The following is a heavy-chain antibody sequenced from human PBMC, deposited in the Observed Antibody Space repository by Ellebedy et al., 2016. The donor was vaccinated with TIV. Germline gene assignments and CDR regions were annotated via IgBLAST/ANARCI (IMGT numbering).Heavy chain of an antibody. Sequence: SETLSLTCAVNGASFTGYYWNWIRQAPGQGLEYIGYIFYTGSTRYDPSLRSRVTISLDTPKNQFSLQLSSVTAADTAVYYCARGGTITAGTPVPEYWGQGNLVTVSA. CDR1: GASFTGYY. D-gene: IGHD6-13*01. V-gene: IGHV4-59*08. CDR3: ARGGTITAGTPVPEY. CDR2: IFYTGST. J-gene: IGHJ4*02.